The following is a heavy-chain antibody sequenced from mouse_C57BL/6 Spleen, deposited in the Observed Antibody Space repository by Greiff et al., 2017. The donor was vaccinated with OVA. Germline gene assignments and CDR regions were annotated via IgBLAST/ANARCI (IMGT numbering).Heavy chain of an antibody. CDR2: ISSGGDYI. Sequence: EVQRVESGEGLVKPGGSLKLSCAASGFTFSSYAMSWVRQTPEKRLEWVAYISSGGDYIYYADTVKGRFTISRDNARNTLYLQMSSLKSEDTAMYYCTRGYYSNYGRYAMDYWGQGTSVTVSS. CDR3: TRGYYSNYGRYAMDY. J-gene: IGHJ4*01. D-gene: IGHD2-5*01. V-gene: IGHV5-9-1*02. CDR1: GFTFSSYA.